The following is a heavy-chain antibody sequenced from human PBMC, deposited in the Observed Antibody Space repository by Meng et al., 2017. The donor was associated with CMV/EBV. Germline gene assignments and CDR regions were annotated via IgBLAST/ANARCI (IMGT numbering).Heavy chain of an antibody. D-gene: IGHD3-3*01. J-gene: IGHJ6*02. CDR3: ARGYDFWISYGSYCYGMDV. CDR2: IYYSGST. Sequence: SETLSLTCTVSGGSISSYYWNWIRQPPGKGLEWIGYIYYSGSTNYNPSLESRVTMSADTSKNQFSLNLYAVTAADTAVYYWARGYDFWISYGSYCYGMDVWGQGTTVTVSS. CDR1: GGSISSYY. V-gene: IGHV4-59*01.